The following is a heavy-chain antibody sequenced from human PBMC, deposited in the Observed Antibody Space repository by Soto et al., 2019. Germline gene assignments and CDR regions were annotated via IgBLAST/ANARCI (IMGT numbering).Heavy chain of an antibody. CDR1: AVSISSGNW. J-gene: IGHJ4*02. Sequence: SETLSLTCAVSAVSISSGNWWTWVRQSPQRGLEYIGEIFHDGTANYYPSFERRVAISVDTSKNQFSLKLTSVTAADTAVYFCARLVYDTSLNYMYFDFWGQGTLVTVSS. CDR3: ARLVYDTSLNYMYFDF. D-gene: IGHD3-22*01. CDR2: IFHDGTA. V-gene: IGHV4-4*02.